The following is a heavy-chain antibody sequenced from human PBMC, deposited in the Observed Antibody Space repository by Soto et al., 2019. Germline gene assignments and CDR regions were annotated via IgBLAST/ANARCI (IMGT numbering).Heavy chain of an antibody. V-gene: IGHV1-58*01. CDR1: VFTFTSSA. Sequence: GXSVKVSCKASVFTFTSSAVQWVRQARGQRLEWIGWIVVGSGNTNYAQKFQERVTITRDMSTSTAYMELSSLRSEDTAVYYCAAGRGYSYGGDYWGQGSLVTVSS. CDR2: IVVGSGNT. J-gene: IGHJ4*02. CDR3: AAGRGYSYGGDY. D-gene: IGHD5-18*01.